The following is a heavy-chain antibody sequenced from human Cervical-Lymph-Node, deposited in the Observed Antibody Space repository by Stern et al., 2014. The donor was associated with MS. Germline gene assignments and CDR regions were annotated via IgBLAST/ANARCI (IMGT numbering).Heavy chain of an antibody. CDR3: ARLGAVGGLDF. CDR1: GFSLSTTGMR. V-gene: IGHV2-70*04. D-gene: IGHD6-19*01. Sequence: QITLKESGPALLRPTETLRLTCTFSGFSLSTTGMRVSWIRQPPGNALEWLARIDWDDEKFYNTSLKTRVTVSKDTSKNHVLLTMTNVDPVDTATYYCARLGAVGGLDFWGQGTLVTVSS. CDR2: IDWDDEK. J-gene: IGHJ4*02.